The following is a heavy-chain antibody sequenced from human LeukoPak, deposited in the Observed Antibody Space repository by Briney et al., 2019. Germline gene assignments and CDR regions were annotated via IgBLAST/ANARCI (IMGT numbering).Heavy chain of an antibody. CDR2: ISGSGGST. V-gene: IGHV3-23*01. D-gene: IGHD3-22*01. CDR1: GFTFSSYA. Sequence: PGGSLRLSCAASGFTFSSYAMGWVRQAPGKGLEWVSAISGSGGSTYYADSVKGRFTISRDNSKNTLYLQMNSLRAEDTAVYYCAKDLGYYDSSGYFFDFDYWGQGTLVTVSS. CDR3: AKDLGYYDSSGYFFDFDY. J-gene: IGHJ4*02.